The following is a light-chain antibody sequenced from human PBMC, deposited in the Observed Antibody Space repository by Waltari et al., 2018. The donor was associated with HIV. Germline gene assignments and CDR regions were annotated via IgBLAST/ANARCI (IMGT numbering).Light chain of an antibody. V-gene: IGLV3-21*04. Sequence: SYVVSQPPSESVAPGQTAVITCGGNNIGSKSVHWYQQKPGQATVLVIYYDFDRPSGMPERVCGSGSGNTATLTIRRVEAGEESDYYCHVWDSTTGHVLFGGGTKLTVL. CDR1: NIGSKS. CDR2: YDF. J-gene: IGLJ2*01. CDR3: HVWDSTTGHVL.